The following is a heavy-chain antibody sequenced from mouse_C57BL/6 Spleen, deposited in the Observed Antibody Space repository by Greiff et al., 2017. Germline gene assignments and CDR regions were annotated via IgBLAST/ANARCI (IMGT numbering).Heavy chain of an antibody. Sequence: VQLVESGPGLVQPSQSLSITCTVSGFSLTSYGVHWVRQSPGKGLEWLGVIWSGGSTDYNAAFISRLSISKDNSKSQVFFKMNSLQADDTAIYYCARKITTVVAWAMDYWGQGTSVTVSS. CDR1: GFSLTSYG. CDR3: ARKITTVVAWAMDY. CDR2: IWSGGST. V-gene: IGHV2-2*01. D-gene: IGHD1-1*01. J-gene: IGHJ4*01.